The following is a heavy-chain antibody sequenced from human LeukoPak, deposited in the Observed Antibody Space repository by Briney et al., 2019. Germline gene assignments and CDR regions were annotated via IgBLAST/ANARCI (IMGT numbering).Heavy chain of an antibody. J-gene: IGHJ4*02. CDR3: ARAGLDDYVWGSYRSPYFDY. CDR2: ISGSGGST. D-gene: IGHD3-16*02. CDR1: GFTFSSYA. V-gene: IGHV3-23*01. Sequence: GGSLRLSCAASGFTFSSYAMSWVRQAPGKGLEWVSAISGSGGSTYYADSVKGRFTISRDNSKNTLYLQMNSLRAEDTAVYYCARAGLDDYVWGSYRSPYFDYWGQGTLVTVSS.